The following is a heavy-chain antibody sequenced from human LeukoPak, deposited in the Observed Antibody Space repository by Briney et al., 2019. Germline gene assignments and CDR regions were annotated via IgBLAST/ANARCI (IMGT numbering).Heavy chain of an antibody. Sequence: SETLSLTCTVSDGSISSYYWSWIRQPPGKGLEWIGYIYYSGSTNYNPSLKSRVTMSVDTSKNQFSLKLSSVTAADTAVYYCANYYYDSSGYYYFDYWGQGTLVTVSS. CDR2: IYYSGST. D-gene: IGHD3-22*01. J-gene: IGHJ4*02. CDR3: ANYYYDSSGYYYFDY. CDR1: DGSISSYY. V-gene: IGHV4-59*01.